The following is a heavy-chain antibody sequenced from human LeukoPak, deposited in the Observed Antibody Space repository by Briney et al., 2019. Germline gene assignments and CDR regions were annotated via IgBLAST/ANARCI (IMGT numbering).Heavy chain of an antibody. CDR1: GFNFSSFG. Sequence: GRSLRLFCAASGFNFSSFGMHWVRQAPGKGLEWVAVLSYDGTFKYYADSVKGRFTISRDNSRDTLYLQMNSLRAEDTAVYYCAKVADYYDSSGRFTYYFDYWGQGTLVTVSS. V-gene: IGHV3-30*18. J-gene: IGHJ4*02. CDR3: AKVADYYDSSGRFTYYFDY. CDR2: LSYDGTFK. D-gene: IGHD3-22*01.